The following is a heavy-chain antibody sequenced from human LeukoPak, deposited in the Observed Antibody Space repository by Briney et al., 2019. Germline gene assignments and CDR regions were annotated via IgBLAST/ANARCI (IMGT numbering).Heavy chain of an antibody. D-gene: IGHD3-3*01. J-gene: IGHJ4*02. CDR3: VRESQRDIWNGYNFDY. CDR2: IKQDGGEK. CDR1: GFTFSSYG. V-gene: IGHV3-7*01. Sequence: PGRSLRLSCAASGFTFSSYGMHWVRQAPGKGLEWVANIKQDGGEKNYVDTVKGRFTISRDNAKNSLYLQMNSLRAEDTAVYYCVRESQRDIWNGYNFDYWGQGTLVTVSS.